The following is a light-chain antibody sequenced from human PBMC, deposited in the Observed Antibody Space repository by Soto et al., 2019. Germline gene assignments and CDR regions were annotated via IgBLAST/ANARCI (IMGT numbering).Light chain of an antibody. V-gene: IGKV3-15*01. J-gene: IGKJ1*01. CDR3: QQYNNWPQT. CDR2: GAS. Sequence: EIVMTQSPATLAVSPGETTILSCRASQSINSDVAWYQQKLGQTPRLLIHGASTRATGIAARFSGSGSGTEFTLTISGLQSEDFAVYYCQQYNNWPQTFGQGTKVDIK. CDR1: QSINSD.